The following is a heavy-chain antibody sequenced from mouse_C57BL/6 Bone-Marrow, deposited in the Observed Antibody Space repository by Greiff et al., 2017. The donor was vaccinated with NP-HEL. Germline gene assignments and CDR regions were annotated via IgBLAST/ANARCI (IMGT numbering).Heavy chain of an antibody. Sequence: VQLQQSGAELARPGASVKLSCKASGYTFTSYGISWVKQSTGPGLEWIGEIYPRSGNTYYNEKFKGKATLTADKSSSTAYMELRRLTSDDSAVYFCAREGAYDYDDVAWFAYWGLGTLVTVSA. CDR1: GYTFTSYG. V-gene: IGHV1-81*01. CDR3: AREGAYDYDDVAWFAY. D-gene: IGHD2-4*01. CDR2: IYPRSGNT. J-gene: IGHJ3*01.